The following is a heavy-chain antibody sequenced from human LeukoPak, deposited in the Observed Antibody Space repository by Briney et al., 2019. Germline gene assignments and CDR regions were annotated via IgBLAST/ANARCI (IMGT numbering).Heavy chain of an antibody. Sequence: ASVKVSCKVSGYTLTGLYMHWVRQAPGKGLEWMGSFDPEDDETIYAQKFQGRVIMTEDTSTDTVYTELSSLRSEDTAVYYCAREDYYGSGSYGGFDPWGQGTLVTVSS. J-gene: IGHJ5*02. D-gene: IGHD3-10*01. CDR1: GYTLTGLY. CDR3: AREDYYGSGSYGGFDP. CDR2: FDPEDDET. V-gene: IGHV1-24*01.